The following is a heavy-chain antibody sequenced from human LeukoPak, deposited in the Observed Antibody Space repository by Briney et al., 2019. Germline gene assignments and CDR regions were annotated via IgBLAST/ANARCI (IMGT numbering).Heavy chain of an antibody. CDR1: GFSFSSYW. CDR2: IKGDGSST. D-gene: IGHD3-10*01. CDR3: ANYYYGSGSVYY. V-gene: IGHV3-74*01. J-gene: IGHJ4*02. Sequence: GGSLRLSCATSGFSFSSYWMHWLRQVPGKGLVWVSRIKGDGSSTRNADSVKGRFTISRDNSKNTLYLQMNSLRAEDTAVYYCANYYYGSGSVYYWGQGTLVTVSS.